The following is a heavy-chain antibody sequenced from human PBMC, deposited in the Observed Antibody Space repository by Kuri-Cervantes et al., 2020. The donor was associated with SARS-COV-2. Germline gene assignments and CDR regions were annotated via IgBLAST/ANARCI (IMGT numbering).Heavy chain of an antibody. V-gene: IGHV3-11*03. CDR3: AGTWGHYDFWSDYLYYFDY. CDR2: ISSSGTYT. D-gene: IGHD3-3*01. Sequence: GGSLRLSCAASGFTFSDYYMSWIRQAPGKGLEWLSYISSSGTYTNYADSVKGRFTISRDNAKNSLYLQMNSLRAEDTAVYYCAGTWGHYDFWSDYLYYFDYWGQGTLVTVSS. CDR1: GFTFSDYY. J-gene: IGHJ4*02.